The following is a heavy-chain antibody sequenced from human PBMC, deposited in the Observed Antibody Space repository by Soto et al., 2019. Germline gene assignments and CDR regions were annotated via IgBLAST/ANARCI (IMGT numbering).Heavy chain of an antibody. V-gene: IGHV1-2*04. CDR1: GYTFTGYY. Sequence: GASVKVSCKASGYTFTGYYMHLVRQAPGQGLEWMGWINPNSGGTNYAQKFQGWVTMTRDTSISTAYMELSRLRSDDTAVYYCARDYDFWSGYAHWFDPWGQGTLVTVSS. D-gene: IGHD3-3*01. CDR2: INPNSGGT. CDR3: ARDYDFWSGYAHWFDP. J-gene: IGHJ5*02.